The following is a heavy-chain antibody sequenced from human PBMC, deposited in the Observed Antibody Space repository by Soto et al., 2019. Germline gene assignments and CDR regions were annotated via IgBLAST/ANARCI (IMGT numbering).Heavy chain of an antibody. CDR2: INPKTAAT. CDR3: ARIKWGLNYYNGMDV. Sequence: QVQLLQSGPEVKKPGASVKVSCKPSGYSFSDYFIQWVRQAPGQGLEWVAWINPKTAATNYAKKFQGRVSLTWDTSSTTAYMELTRLRPDDTAVYYCARIKWGLNYYNGMDVWGQGTTVIVSS. V-gene: IGHV1-2*02. D-gene: IGHD1-26*01. J-gene: IGHJ6*02. CDR1: GYSFSDYF.